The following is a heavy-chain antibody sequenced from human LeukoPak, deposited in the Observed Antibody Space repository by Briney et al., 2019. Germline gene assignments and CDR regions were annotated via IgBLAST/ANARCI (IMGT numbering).Heavy chain of an antibody. Sequence: GGSLRLSCAASGFTFSSYSMNWVRQAPGEGLEWVSSISSSRSYIYYADSVKGRFTISRDNAKNSLYLQMNSLRAEDTAVYYCAGDPGYGCDYWGQGTLVTVSS. J-gene: IGHJ4*02. CDR3: AGDPGYGCDY. CDR1: GFTFSSYS. D-gene: IGHD4-17*01. CDR2: ISSSRSYI. V-gene: IGHV3-21*01.